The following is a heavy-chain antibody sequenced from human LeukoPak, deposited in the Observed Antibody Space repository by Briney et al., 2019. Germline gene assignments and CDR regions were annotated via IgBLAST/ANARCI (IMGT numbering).Heavy chain of an antibody. J-gene: IGHJ4*02. D-gene: IGHD3-9*01. CDR2: ISTSGNTI. Sequence: QPGGSLRLSCAASGFPFSSYEMNWVRQGPGKGLEWVSYISTSGNTIYDADSVKGRFTISRDNAKNSLYLQINSLRAEDTAVYYCARPPSDNLLTGSRYYFDNWGQGTLVTVSS. CDR1: GFPFSSYE. V-gene: IGHV3-48*03. CDR3: ARPPSDNLLTGSRYYFDN.